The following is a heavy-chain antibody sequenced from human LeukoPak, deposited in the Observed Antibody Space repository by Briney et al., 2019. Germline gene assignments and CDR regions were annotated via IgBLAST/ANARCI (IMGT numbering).Heavy chain of an antibody. CDR1: GFTFSSYS. CDR2: ISSVGSYI. V-gene: IGHV3-21*01. D-gene: IGHD3-22*01. J-gene: IGHJ4*02. CDR3: ARDYDSSGWGFDF. Sequence: PGGSLRLSCVASGFTFSSYSMNWVRQAPGKGLEWVSSISSVGSYIYYSDSVKGRFTISRDNAKNSLFLQMNSLGAEDTAVYYCARDYDSSGWGFDFWGQGTLVTVSS.